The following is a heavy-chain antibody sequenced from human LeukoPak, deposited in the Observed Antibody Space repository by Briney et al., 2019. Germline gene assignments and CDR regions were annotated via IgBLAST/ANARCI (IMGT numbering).Heavy chain of an antibody. CDR2: ISGSGGST. J-gene: IGHJ6*02. CDR3: ANPTGLLYYGMDV. V-gene: IGHV3-23*01. D-gene: IGHD1-26*01. Sequence: GGSLRLSCAASGFTFSSYAMSWVRQAPGKGLEWVSAISGSGGSTYYADSVKGRFTISRDNSKNTLYLQMNSLRAEDTAVYYCANPTGLLYYGMDVWGQGTTVSVSS. CDR1: GFTFSSYA.